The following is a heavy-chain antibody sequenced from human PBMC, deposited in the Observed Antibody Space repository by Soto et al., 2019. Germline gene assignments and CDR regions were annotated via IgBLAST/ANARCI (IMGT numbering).Heavy chain of an antibody. CDR2: IQNHGYST. Sequence: EVQLVESGGGLVQPGGSLRLSCEASGFTFSRDEMNWVRQAPGKGLEWIAYIQNHGYSTHYADSVKGRFTISRDNAKNTFYLQMSSRTADDTAIYYCARGYDAGCHFGYWGQGVLVTVSS. D-gene: IGHD1-20*01. CDR3: ARGYDAGCHFGY. CDR1: GFTFSRDE. V-gene: IGHV3-48*03. J-gene: IGHJ4*02.